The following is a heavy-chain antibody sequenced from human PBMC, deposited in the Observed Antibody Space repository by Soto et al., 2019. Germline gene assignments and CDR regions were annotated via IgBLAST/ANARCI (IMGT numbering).Heavy chain of an antibody. CDR3: ASSSYDDAFDI. V-gene: IGHV4-59*01. Sequence: PSETLSLTCTFSCGSIISYYWSWIRQPPGKGLEWIGYIYYSGSTNYNPSLKSRVTISVDTSKNQFSLKLSSVTAADTAVYYCASSSYDDAFDIWGQGTMVTVSS. J-gene: IGHJ3*02. CDR1: CGSIISYY. D-gene: IGHD3-22*01. CDR2: IYYSGST.